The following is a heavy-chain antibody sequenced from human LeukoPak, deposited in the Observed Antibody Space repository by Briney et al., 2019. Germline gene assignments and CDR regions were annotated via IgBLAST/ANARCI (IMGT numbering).Heavy chain of an antibody. V-gene: IGHV5-51*01. CDR1: GYTFTSYW. J-gene: IGHJ4*02. CDR3: ARGVATIKGNFDY. CDR2: IYPGDSNT. Sequence: GESLKISCTDSGYTFTSYWIGWVRQMPGKGLEWMGIIYPGDSNTRYNPSFQGQVTISADKSINTAYLQWSSLKASDTAMYYCARGVATIKGNFDYWGQGTLVTVSS. D-gene: IGHD5-12*01.